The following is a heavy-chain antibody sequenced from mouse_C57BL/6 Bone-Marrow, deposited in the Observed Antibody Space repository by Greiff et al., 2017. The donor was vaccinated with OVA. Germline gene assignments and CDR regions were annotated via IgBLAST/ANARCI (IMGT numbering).Heavy chain of an antibody. CDR1: GFNIKDDY. J-gene: IGHJ1*03. CDR2: IDPENGDT. Sequence: VHVKQSGAELVRPGASVKLSCTASGFNIKDDYMHWVKQRPEQGLEWIGWIDPENGDTEYASKFQGKATITADTSSNTAYLQLSSLTSEDTAVYYCTTSPITTVVATNFDVWGTGTTVTVSS. CDR3: TTSPITTVVATNFDV. V-gene: IGHV14-4*01. D-gene: IGHD1-1*01.